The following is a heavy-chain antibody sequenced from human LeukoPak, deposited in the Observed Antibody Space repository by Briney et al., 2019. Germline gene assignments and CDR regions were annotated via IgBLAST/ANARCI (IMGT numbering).Heavy chain of an antibody. J-gene: IGHJ5*02. D-gene: IGHD3-3*01. CDR2: MNPNSGNT. CDR1: GGTFSSYA. Sequence: ASVKVSCKASGGTFSSYAINWVRQATGQGLEWMGWMNPNSGNTGYAQKFQGRVTITRYTSISTAYMELSSLRSEDTAVYYCARTSYYDFWTWGQGTLVTVSS. CDR3: ARTSYYDFWT. V-gene: IGHV1-8*03.